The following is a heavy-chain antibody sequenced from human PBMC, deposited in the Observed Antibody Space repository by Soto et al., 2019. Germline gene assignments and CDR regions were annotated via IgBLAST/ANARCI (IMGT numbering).Heavy chain of an antibody. CDR3: ARVGGVAARTFDY. J-gene: IGHJ4*02. CDR1: GGSINDFY. V-gene: IGHV4-59*01. Sequence: SETLSLTCTVSGGSINDFYWSWIRQPPGKGLEWIGYIYYSGSTDYNPSLKGRVTISVDTSKNQFSLKLRSVAAADTAVYYCARVGGVAARTFDYWGQGTLVTVSS. D-gene: IGHD6-6*01. CDR2: IYYSGST.